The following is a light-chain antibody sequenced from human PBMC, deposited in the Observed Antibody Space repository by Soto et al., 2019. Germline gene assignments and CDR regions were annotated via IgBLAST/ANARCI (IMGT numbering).Light chain of an antibody. CDR2: LGS. CDR1: QSLLHSNGYNY. CDR3: MQALQTPT. J-gene: IGKJ2*01. Sequence: DIVMTQSPLSLPVTPGEPASISCRSSQSLLHSNGYNYLDWYLQKPGQSPQLLIYLGSNRASGVPDRFSGSESGTDFTLKISRVEAEDVGVYYCMQALQTPTFGQGTKVDIK. V-gene: IGKV2-28*01.